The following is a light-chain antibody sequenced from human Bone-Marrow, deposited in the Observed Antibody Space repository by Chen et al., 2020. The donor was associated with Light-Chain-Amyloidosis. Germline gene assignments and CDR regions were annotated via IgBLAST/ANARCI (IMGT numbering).Light chain of an antibody. J-gene: IGLJ3*02. V-gene: IGLV2-8*01. CDR3: SSFAGSKIVL. Sequence: QSALTQPPSASGSPGQSVTISCTGARSDFGPFNYVSWYQQHPGKAPNLIMFDVNWRPSGVPGRFSGSKSGNTASLTVSGLQPDDEADYYCSSFAGSKIVLFGGGTKLTVL. CDR1: RSDFGPFNY. CDR2: DVN.